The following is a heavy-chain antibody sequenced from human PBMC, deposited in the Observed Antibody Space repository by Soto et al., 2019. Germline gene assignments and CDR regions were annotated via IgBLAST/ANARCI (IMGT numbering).Heavy chain of an antibody. CDR3: ARHPYVYDSSGCHGWLDP. CDR2: IDPSDSYT. CDR1: GYSFTRYW. Sequence: GESLKISCKGSGYSFTRYWIGWVRQMPGKGLEWMGRIDPSDSYTNYSPSFQGHVTISADKSISTAYLQWSSLKASDTAMSYCARHPYVYDSSGCHGWLDPWGHGTLVTVYS. V-gene: IGHV5-10-1*01. D-gene: IGHD3-22*01. J-gene: IGHJ5*02.